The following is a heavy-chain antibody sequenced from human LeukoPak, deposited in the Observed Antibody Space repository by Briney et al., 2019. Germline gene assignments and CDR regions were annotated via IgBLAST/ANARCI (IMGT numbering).Heavy chain of an antibody. CDR3: ARDHGGYSGYDAFDY. V-gene: IGHV3-30*04. D-gene: IGHD5-12*01. CDR1: GFTFSSYA. Sequence: GGFLRLSCAASGFTFSSYAMHWVRQAPGKGLEWVAVISYDGSNKYYADSVKGRSTISGDNSKNTLYLQMNSLRAEDTAVYYCARDHGGYSGYDAFDYWGQGTLVTVSS. J-gene: IGHJ4*02. CDR2: ISYDGSNK.